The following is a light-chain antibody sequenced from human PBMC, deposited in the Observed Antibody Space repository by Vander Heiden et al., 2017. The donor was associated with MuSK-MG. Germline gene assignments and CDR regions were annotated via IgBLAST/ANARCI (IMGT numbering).Light chain of an antibody. CDR2: WSS. Sequence: DIVMTQAPDYLAVSLGERVTINCKSSQSFFYISTNKNYLAWYQQKPGQPPKLLLYWSSTREFGVPDRFSGSGSGTDFTLTISSLQAEDVAVYYCQQYYNSPLTFGQGTRMEIK. V-gene: IGKV4-1*01. CDR3: QQYYNSPLT. CDR1: QSFFYISTNKNY. J-gene: IGKJ5*01.